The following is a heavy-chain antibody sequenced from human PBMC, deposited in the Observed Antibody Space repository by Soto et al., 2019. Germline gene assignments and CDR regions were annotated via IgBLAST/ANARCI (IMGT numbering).Heavy chain of an antibody. CDR3: ARINGGSPDY. Sequence: PSETLSLTCTVSPGSMNAHFWSWIRQSAGNRLGWIGHIYKSGTTTYNPSLKSRVTMSVDPPKNQLSLKLTSVTAADTAVYYCARINGGSPDYWGQGTLVTVSS. J-gene: IGHJ4*02. CDR1: PGSMNAHF. D-gene: IGHD2-15*01. V-gene: IGHV4-4*07. CDR2: IYKSGTT.